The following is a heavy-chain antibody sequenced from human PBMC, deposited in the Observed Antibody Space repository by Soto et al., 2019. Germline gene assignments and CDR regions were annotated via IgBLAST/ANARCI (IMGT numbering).Heavy chain of an antibody. V-gene: IGHV3-23*01. CDR1: GFTFSSYA. J-gene: IGHJ5*02. CDR2: ISGSGGST. Sequence: GGSLRLSCAASGFTFSSYAMSWVRQDPGQELQCVSAISGSGGSTYYADTVKGRFTISRDNSKNTLYLQMNSLRAEDTAVYYCAKDLAGESRSEHIFHWFDPWGRLPLGTVS. CDR3: AKDLAGESRSEHIFHWFDP. D-gene: IGHD2-21*01.